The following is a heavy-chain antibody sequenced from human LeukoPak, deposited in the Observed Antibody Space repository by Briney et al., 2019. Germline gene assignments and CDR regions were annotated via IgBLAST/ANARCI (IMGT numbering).Heavy chain of an antibody. V-gene: IGHV1-46*01. Sequence: ASVKVSCKASGYTFTSYYMHWVRQAPGRGLEWMGIINPSGGSTSYAQKFQGRVTMTRDMSTSTVYMELSSLRSEDTAVYYCARDSSGYSSSRAYYYYYMDVWGKGTTVTVSS. CDR1: GYTFTSYY. CDR2: INPSGGST. CDR3: ARDSSGYSSSRAYYYYYMDV. D-gene: IGHD3-22*01. J-gene: IGHJ6*03.